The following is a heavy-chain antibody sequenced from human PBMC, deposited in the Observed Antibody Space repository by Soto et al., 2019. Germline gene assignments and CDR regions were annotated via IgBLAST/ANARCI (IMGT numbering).Heavy chain of an antibody. V-gene: IGHV3-23*01. J-gene: IGHJ6*02. CDR2: ITGTGGST. CDR3: ARIRGYYYGLDV. CDR1: GFPLSTYG. Sequence: EVQLLESGGGLVQPGGSLRLSCAASGFPLSTYGMTWVRQAPGKGLEWVSAITGTGGSTYYVDSVKGRFTASRDNSKNMLYLQVTSLRAVDSAVYFCARIRGYYYGLDVWGQGTTVTVSS.